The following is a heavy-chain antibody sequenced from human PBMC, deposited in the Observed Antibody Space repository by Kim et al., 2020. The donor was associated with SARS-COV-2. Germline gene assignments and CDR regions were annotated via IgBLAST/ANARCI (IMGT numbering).Heavy chain of an antibody. J-gene: IGHJ4*02. V-gene: IGHV1-24*01. CDR2: FDPEDGET. Sequence: ASVKVSCKVSGYTLTELSMHWVRQAPGKGLEWMGGFDPEDGETIYAQKFQGRVTMTEDTSTDTAYMELSSLRSEDTAVYYCAMGPGSYSDFDYWGQGTLVTVSS. CDR3: AMGPGSYSDFDY. D-gene: IGHD1-26*01. CDR1: GYTLTELS.